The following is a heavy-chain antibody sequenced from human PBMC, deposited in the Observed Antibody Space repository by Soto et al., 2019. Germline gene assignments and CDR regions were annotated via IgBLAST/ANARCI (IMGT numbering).Heavy chain of an antibody. CDR2: IYNGDGT. Sequence: EVQLVETGGGLIQPGGSLRLSCAASGFTVSGNYMSWVRQAPGKGLEWVSVIYNGDGTYYADSVKGRFTISRDNSKNTLYLQMKRLRDAATAVYYCASTRGSSYDYWGQGTLVTVSS. V-gene: IGHV3-53*02. CDR3: ASTRGSSYDY. CDR1: GFTVSGNY. J-gene: IGHJ4*02. D-gene: IGHD6-6*01.